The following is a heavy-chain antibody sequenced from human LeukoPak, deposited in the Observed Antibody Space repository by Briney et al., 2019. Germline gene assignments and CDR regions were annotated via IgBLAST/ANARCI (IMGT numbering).Heavy chain of an antibody. CDR1: GFTVSSNY. Sequence: QSGGSLRLSCAASGFTVSSNYMSWVRQAPGKGLEWVSVIYSGGSTYYADSVKGRFTISRDNSKNTLYLQMNSLRAEDTAVYYCAKATSTVTTNWFDPWGQGTLVTVSS. V-gene: IGHV3-66*01. J-gene: IGHJ5*02. D-gene: IGHD4-17*01. CDR3: AKATSTVTTNWFDP. CDR2: IYSGGST.